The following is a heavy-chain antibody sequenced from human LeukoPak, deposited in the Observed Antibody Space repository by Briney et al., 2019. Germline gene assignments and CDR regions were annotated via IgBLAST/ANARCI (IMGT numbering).Heavy chain of an antibody. CDR2: VSSSGSST. D-gene: IGHD1-26*01. V-gene: IGHV3-23*05. CDR1: GFTFSGFS. J-gene: IGHJ4*02. Sequence: GGSLRLSCAASGFTFSGFSMTWVRQAPGKGLEWVSTVSSSGSSTYYADSVKGRFTNSRDNSKNTLYLQMNSLRAEDTAVYYCAKTMGAIDHDCWGQGTLVTVSS. CDR3: AKTMGAIDHDC.